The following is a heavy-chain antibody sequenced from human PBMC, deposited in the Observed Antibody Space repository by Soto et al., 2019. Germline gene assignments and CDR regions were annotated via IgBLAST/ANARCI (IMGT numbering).Heavy chain of an antibody. D-gene: IGHD3-9*01. CDR3: TQDGGSRDWLAVN. Sequence: EVQLLESGGDLVQPGGSLRLSCAASGFTFTSYAMSWIRQAPGKGLEWVSAITGGGDNTYYADSVKGRFTISRDNSKTTRYLQMNSRRAEDSAFYYCTQDGGSRDWLAVNWGQGTLVTASS. J-gene: IGHJ4*02. V-gene: IGHV3-23*01. CDR1: GFTFTSYA. CDR2: ITGGGDNT.